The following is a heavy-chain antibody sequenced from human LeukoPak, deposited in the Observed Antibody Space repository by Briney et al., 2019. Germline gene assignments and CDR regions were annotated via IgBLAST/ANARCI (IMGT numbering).Heavy chain of an antibody. CDR1: GYTLTELS. CDR2: FDPEDGET. J-gene: IGHJ6*03. D-gene: IGHD2-8*01. CDR3: ATGVPNGPYYYYYYMDV. V-gene: IGHV1-24*01. Sequence: ASVKVSCKVSGYTLTELSMHWVRQAPGKGLEWMGGFDPEDGETIYAQKFQGRVTMTEDTFTDTAYMELSSLRSEDTAVYYCATGVPNGPYYYYYYMDVWGKGTTVTVSS.